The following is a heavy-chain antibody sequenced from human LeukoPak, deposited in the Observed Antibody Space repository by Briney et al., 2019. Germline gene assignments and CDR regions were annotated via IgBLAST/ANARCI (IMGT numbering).Heavy chain of an antibody. D-gene: IGHD6-13*01. V-gene: IGHV4-34*01. CDR2: INHSGST. J-gene: IGHJ4*02. CDR1: GGSFSGYY. Sequence: SETLSLTCAVYGGSFSGYYWSWIRQPSGKGLEWIGEINHSGSTNYNPSLKSRVTISVDTSKNQFSLKLSSVTAADTAVYYCARGRTRIAAAGFSLRGNYFDYWGQGTLVTVSS. CDR3: ARGRTRIAAAGFSLRGNYFDY.